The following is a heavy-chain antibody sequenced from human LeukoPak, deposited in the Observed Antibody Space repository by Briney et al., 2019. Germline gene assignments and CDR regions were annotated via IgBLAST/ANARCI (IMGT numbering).Heavy chain of an antibody. CDR3: ARALLSYATVGHFDY. J-gene: IGHJ4*02. V-gene: IGHV4-34*01. CDR1: GGSFSGYY. CDR2: INHSGST. Sequence: PSETLSLTCAVYGGSFSGYYWSWIRQPPGKGLEWIGEINHSGSTNYNPSLKSRVTISVDTSKNQFSLKLSSVTAADTAVYYCARALLSYATVGHFDYWGQGTLVTVSS. D-gene: IGHD2/OR15-2a*01.